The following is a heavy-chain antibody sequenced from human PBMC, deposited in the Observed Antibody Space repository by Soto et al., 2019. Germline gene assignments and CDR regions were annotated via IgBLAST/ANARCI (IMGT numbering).Heavy chain of an antibody. CDR1: GGSVTNSSYY. Sequence: PSETLSLTCTVSGGSVTNSSYYWGWIRQSPGKGLEWIGSVYYRGRSYSKSSVKSRVTLSVDTSKNRFSLSLNSVTASDTAVYFCVRQRTTVQTQDYFDYWGPGALVTVFS. V-gene: IGHV4-39*01. D-gene: IGHD4-17*01. CDR3: VRQRTTVQTQDYFDY. J-gene: IGHJ4*02. CDR2: VYYRGRS.